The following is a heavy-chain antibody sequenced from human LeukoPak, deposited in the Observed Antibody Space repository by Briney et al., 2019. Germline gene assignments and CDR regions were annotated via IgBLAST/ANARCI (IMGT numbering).Heavy chain of an antibody. Sequence: GALRLSCAASGFTFSSYSMNWVRQAPGKGLEWVSSISSSSSYIYYADSVKGRFTISRDNAKNSLYLQMNSLRAEDTAVYYRARGWAPGIAVAPTVGFDYWGQGTLVTVSS. V-gene: IGHV3-21*01. J-gene: IGHJ4*02. CDR1: GFTFSSYS. D-gene: IGHD6-13*01. CDR3: ARGWAPGIAVAPTVGFDY. CDR2: ISSSSSYI.